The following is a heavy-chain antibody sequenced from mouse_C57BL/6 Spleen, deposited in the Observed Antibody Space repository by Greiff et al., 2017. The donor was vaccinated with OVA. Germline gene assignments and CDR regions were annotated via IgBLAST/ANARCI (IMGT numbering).Heavy chain of an antibody. CDR2: IHPNSGST. D-gene: IGHD4-1*01. CDR1: GYTFTSYW. CDR3: ARSETGYCFDY. J-gene: IGHJ2*01. V-gene: IGHV1-64*01. Sequence: VQLQQPGAELVKPGASVKLSCKASGYTFTSYWMHWVKQRPGQGLEWIGMIHPNSGSTNYNEKFKSKATLTVDKSSSTAYMQLSSLTSEDSAVYYCARSETGYCFDYWGQGTTLTVSS.